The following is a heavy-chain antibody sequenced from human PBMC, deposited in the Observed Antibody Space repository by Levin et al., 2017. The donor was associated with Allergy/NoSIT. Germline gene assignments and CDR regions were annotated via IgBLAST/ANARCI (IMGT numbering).Heavy chain of an antibody. J-gene: IGHJ4*02. CDR3: ARDDELAVAGISFDY. CDR2: ISSSSSYI. Sequence: GGSLRLSCAASGFTFSSYSMNWVRQAPGKGLEWVSSISSSSSYIYYADSVKGRFTISRDNAKNSLYLQMNSLRAEDTAVYYCARDDELAVAGISFDYWGQGTLVTVSS. V-gene: IGHV3-21*01. D-gene: IGHD6-19*01. CDR1: GFTFSSYS.